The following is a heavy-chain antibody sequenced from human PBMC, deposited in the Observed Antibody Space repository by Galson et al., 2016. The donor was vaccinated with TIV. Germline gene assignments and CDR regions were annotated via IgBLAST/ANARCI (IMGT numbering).Heavy chain of an antibody. Sequence: SVKVSCKAPRGTFTNYGVSWVRQALGQGLEWMGAILPISGHTNSAQKFQGRVTLTADASTNTVYMELGSLRSEDTAVYFCAASLHNLRGDPNYYYIVDVWGQGTTVSVSS. CDR3: AASLHNLRGDPNYYYIVDV. CDR2: ILPISGHT. J-gene: IGHJ6*02. V-gene: IGHV1-69*13. CDR1: RGTFTNYG. D-gene: IGHD2-21*02.